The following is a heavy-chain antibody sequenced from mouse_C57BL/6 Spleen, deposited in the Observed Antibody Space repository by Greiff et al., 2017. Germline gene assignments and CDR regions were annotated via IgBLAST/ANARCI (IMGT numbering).Heavy chain of an antibody. D-gene: IGHD1-1*01. CDR2: IDPSDSET. CDR3: ARYGDYGSSYSDY. V-gene: IGHV1-52*01. J-gene: IGHJ2*01. CDR1: GYTFTSYW. Sequence: VQLQQPGAELVRPGSSVKLSCKASGYTFTSYWMHWVKQRPIQGLEWIGNIDPSDSETHYNQKFKDKATLTVDKSSSTAYMQLSSLTSEDSAVYYCARYGDYGSSYSDYWGQGTTLTVSS.